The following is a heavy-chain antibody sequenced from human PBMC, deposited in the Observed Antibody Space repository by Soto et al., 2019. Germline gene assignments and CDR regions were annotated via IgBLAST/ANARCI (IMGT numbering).Heavy chain of an antibody. Sequence: PSETLSLTCAVSGGSISTGDYSWSWIRQPPGKGLEWIGYIYHSGGTYYNPSLKSRVTISVDRSTNQFSLKLSSVTAADTAVYYCARDSDYYTLRPWGQVTLVTVSS. V-gene: IGHV4-30-2*01. D-gene: IGHD3-22*01. CDR2: IYHSGGT. CDR1: GGSISTGDYS. CDR3: ARDSDYYTLRP. J-gene: IGHJ5*02.